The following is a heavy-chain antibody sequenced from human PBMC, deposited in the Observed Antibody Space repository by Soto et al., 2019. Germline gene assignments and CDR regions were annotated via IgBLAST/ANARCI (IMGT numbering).Heavy chain of an antibody. CDR2: IYHSGST. D-gene: IGHD5-12*01. CDR1: SGSISSSNW. V-gene: IGHV4-4*02. CDR3: ARKTTMGDFDY. J-gene: IGHJ4*02. Sequence: SETLSLTCAVSSGSISSSNWWSWVRQPPGKGLEWIGEIYHSGSTNYNPSLKSRVTMSVDKSKNQFSLNLSSVTAADTAVYYCARKTTMGDFDYWGQGTLVTVSS.